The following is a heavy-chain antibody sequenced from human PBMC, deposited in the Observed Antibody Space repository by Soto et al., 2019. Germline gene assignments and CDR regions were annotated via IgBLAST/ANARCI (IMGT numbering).Heavy chain of an antibody. Sequence: GGSLRLSCATSGFTFRGSAMHWVRQAPGKGLEWVGRIRSRANNYATAYAASVKGRFTISRDDSKNAAYLQMNSLNTDDTAVYYCTRHSSNWEPFSTWGQGTLVTVSS. CDR2: IRSRANNYAT. J-gene: IGHJ5*02. D-gene: IGHD1-1*01. CDR3: TRHSSNWEPFST. CDR1: GFTFRGSA. V-gene: IGHV3-73*01.